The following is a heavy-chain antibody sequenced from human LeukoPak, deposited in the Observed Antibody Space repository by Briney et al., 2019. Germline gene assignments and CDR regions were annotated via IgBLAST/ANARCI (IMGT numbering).Heavy chain of an antibody. J-gene: IGHJ4*02. V-gene: IGHV4-30-4*01. D-gene: IGHD5-18*01. Sequence: SETLSLTCTVSGGSISSGDYYWSWIRQPPGKGLEWIGYIYYSGSTYYNPSLKSRVTISVDTSKNQFSLKLSSVTAADTAVYYCARRTRVTYYFDYWGQGTLVTVSS. CDR3: ARRTRVTYYFDY. CDR1: GGSISSGDYY. CDR2: IYYSGST.